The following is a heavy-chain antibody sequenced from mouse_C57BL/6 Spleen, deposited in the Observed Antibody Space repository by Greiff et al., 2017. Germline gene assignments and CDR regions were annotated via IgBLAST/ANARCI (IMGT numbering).Heavy chain of an antibody. CDR3: ARVDYDYDD. D-gene: IGHD2-4*01. V-gene: IGHV1-61*01. J-gene: IGHJ2*01. CDR2: IYPSDSET. Sequence: QVQLKQPGAELVRPGSSVKLSCKASGYTFTSYWMDWVKQRPGQGLEWIGNIYPSDSETHYNQKFKDKATLTVDKSSSTAYMQLSSLTSEDSAVYYCARVDYDYDDWGQGTTLTVSS. CDR1: GYTFTSYW.